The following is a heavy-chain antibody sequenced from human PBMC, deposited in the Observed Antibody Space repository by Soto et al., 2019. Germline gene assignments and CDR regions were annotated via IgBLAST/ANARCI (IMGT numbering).Heavy chain of an antibody. J-gene: IGHJ5*02. V-gene: IGHV5-51*01. CDR2: IYPGDSDT. CDR1: GYSFTSYW. CDR3: ERVGSIAVAGTEFDP. D-gene: IGHD6-19*01. Sequence: PGESLKISCKGSGYSFTSYWIGWVRQMPGKGLEWMGIIYPGDSDTRYSPSFQGQVTISADKSISTAYLQWSSLKASDTAMYYCERVGSIAVAGTEFDPWGQGTLVTVSS.